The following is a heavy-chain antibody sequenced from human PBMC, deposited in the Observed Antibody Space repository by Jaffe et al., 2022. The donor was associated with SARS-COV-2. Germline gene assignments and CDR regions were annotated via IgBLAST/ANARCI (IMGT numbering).Heavy chain of an antibody. CDR1: GFTFSSSW. CDR3: ARDERGALDY. V-gene: IGHV3-7*03. J-gene: IGHJ4*02. Sequence: EVQLVESGGGLVQPGGSLRLSCAASGFTFSSSWMAWVRQAPGEGPEWVANINQDGSDKNSADSVKGRFTISRDNVKNSLFLQMNSLRAEDTAIYYCARDERGALDYWGQGTLVTVSS. D-gene: IGHD1-26*01. CDR2: INQDGSDK.